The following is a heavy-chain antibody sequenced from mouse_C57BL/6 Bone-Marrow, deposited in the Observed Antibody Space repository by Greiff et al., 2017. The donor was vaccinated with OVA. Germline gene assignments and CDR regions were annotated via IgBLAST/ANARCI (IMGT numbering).Heavy chain of an antibody. D-gene: IGHD2-1*01. CDR3: ATYGNWFAY. J-gene: IGHJ3*01. Sequence: QVHVKQSGPGLVQPSQSLSITCTVSGFSLTSYGVHWVRQSPGKGLEWLGVIWSGGSTDYNAAFISRLSISKDNSKSQVFFKMNSLQADDTAIYYCATYGNWFAYWGQGTLVTVSA. CDR1: GFSLTSYG. V-gene: IGHV2-2*01. CDR2: IWSGGST.